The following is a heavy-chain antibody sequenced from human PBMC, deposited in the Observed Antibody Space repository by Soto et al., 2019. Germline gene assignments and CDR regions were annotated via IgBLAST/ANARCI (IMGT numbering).Heavy chain of an antibody. CDR3: ARERGIVGATAADY. Sequence: PSETLSLTCTVSGGSISSGDYYWSWIRQPPGKGLEWIGYIYYSGSTYYNPSLKSRVTISVDTSKNQFSLKLSSVTAADTAVYYCARERGIVGATAADYWGQGTLVTVSS. J-gene: IGHJ4*02. V-gene: IGHV4-30-4*01. D-gene: IGHD1-26*01. CDR2: IYYSGST. CDR1: GGSISSGDYY.